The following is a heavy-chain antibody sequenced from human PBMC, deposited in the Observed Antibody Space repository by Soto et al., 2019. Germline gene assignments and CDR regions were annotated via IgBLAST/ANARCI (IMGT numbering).Heavy chain of an antibody. D-gene: IGHD3-16*01. CDR3: ARLALGYYYGMDV. V-gene: IGHV4-31*03. Sequence: QVQLQESGPGLVKPSQSLSLTCTVSGGSISSGGYYWSWIRQHPGKGLEWIGYIYYSGSTYYNPSLKSRVTISVDTSKNQFSLKLSSVTAADTAVYYCARLALGYYYGMDVWGQGTTVTVSS. J-gene: IGHJ6*02. CDR1: GGSISSGGYY. CDR2: IYYSGST.